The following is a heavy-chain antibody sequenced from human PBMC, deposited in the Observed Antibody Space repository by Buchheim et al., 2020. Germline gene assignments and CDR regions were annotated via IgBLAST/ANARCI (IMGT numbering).Heavy chain of an antibody. Sequence: QVQLVESGGGVVQPGRSLRLSCAASGFTFSSYGMHWVRQAPGKGLEWVAVIWYDGSNKYYADSVKGRFTISRDISKNTLYLQMNSLRAEDTAVYYCARDLLEGCSGGSCYSLGYWGQGTL. CDR1: GFTFSSYG. CDR3: ARDLLEGCSGGSCYSLGY. CDR2: IWYDGSNK. J-gene: IGHJ4*02. V-gene: IGHV3-33*01. D-gene: IGHD2-15*01.